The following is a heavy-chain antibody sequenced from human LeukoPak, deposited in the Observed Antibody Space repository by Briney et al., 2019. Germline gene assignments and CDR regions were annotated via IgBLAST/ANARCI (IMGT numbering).Heavy chain of an antibody. D-gene: IGHD3-3*01. J-gene: IGHJ4*02. Sequence: PGGSLRLSCAASGFTFSSYAMHWVRQAPGKGLEWVAVISYDGSKKYYADSVKGRFTISRDNSKNTRYLQMNSLRAEDTAEYYCARHDFWSLDYWGQGTLVTVSS. CDR2: ISYDGSKK. V-gene: IGHV3-30-3*01. CDR3: ARHDFWSLDY. CDR1: GFTFSSYA.